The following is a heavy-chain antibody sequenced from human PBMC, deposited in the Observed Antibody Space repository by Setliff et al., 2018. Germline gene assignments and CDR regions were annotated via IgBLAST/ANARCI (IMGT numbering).Heavy chain of an antibody. CDR1: GYSFIRYY. Sequence: GASVKVSCKTSGYSFIRYYMYWVRQAPGQGLEWMGLINVSGGSASYEQKFQGRVTMTRDTSTGTVYMELTSLKSEDTAVYYCARSYDSGFYHQRDAYDIWGQGTMVTVSS. CDR2: INVSGGSA. V-gene: IGHV1-46*01. CDR3: ARSYDSGFYHQRDAYDI. D-gene: IGHD3-22*01. J-gene: IGHJ3*02.